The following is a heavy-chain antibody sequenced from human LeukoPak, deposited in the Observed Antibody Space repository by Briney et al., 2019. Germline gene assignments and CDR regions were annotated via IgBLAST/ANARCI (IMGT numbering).Heavy chain of an antibody. Sequence: PSETLSLTCSVSGGSISSYYWSWIRQPAGKGREWIGRIYTSGSTNYNPSLKSRVTMSVDTSKNQFSLKLSSVTAADTAVYYCALSYYDSSGYYLTDYWGQGTLVTVSS. CDR1: GGSISSYY. J-gene: IGHJ4*02. D-gene: IGHD3-22*01. CDR3: ALSYYDSSGYYLTDY. CDR2: IYTSGST. V-gene: IGHV4-4*07.